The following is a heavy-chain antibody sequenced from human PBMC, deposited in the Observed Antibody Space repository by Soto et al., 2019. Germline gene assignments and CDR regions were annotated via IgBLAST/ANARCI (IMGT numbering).Heavy chain of an antibody. D-gene: IGHD3-10*01. CDR3: ARSGGVLLWFGEPTATTNAFDI. CDR2: IYYSGST. CDR1: GGSISSGGYY. V-gene: IGHV4-31*03. J-gene: IGHJ3*02. Sequence: QVQLQESGPGLVKPSQTLSLTCTVSGGSISSGGYYWSWIRQHPGKGLEWIGYIYYSGSTYYNPSLKSRVTISVDTSKNQFSLKLSSVTAADTAVYYCARSGGVLLWFGEPTATTNAFDIWGQGTMVTVSS.